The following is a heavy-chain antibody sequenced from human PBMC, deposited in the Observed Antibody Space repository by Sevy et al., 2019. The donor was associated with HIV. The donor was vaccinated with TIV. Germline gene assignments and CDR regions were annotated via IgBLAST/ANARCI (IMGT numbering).Heavy chain of an antibody. J-gene: IGHJ6*02. CDR3: ARDYYYGSGSYPSQYYYYGMDV. D-gene: IGHD3-10*01. CDR2: MNPNSGNT. Sequence: ASVKVSCKASGYTFTSYDINWVRQATGQGLEWMGWMNPNSGNTGYAQKFQGRVTMTRNTSISTAYMGLSSLRSEDTAVYYCARDYYYGSGSYPSQYYYYGMDVWGQGTTVTVSS. V-gene: IGHV1-8*01. CDR1: GYTFTSYD.